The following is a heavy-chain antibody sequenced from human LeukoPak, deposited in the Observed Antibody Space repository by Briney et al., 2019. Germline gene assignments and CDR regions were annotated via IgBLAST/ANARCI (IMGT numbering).Heavy chain of an antibody. J-gene: IGHJ4*02. D-gene: IGHD3-10*01. Sequence: ASVNVSCKASVYTFTSYGISCVRQAPGQGLEWMWWISAYNGNTNYTQNLQGRVTITTDTTTSTAYMELRSLRSDDPAVYYCARKGAYYYGSGSSTHFDYWGQGTLVTVSS. CDR2: ISAYNGNT. V-gene: IGHV1-18*01. CDR3: ARKGAYYYGSGSSTHFDY. CDR1: VYTFTSYG.